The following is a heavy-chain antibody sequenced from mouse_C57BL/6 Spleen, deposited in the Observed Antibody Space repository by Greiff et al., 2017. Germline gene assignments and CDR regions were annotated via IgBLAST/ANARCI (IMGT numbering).Heavy chain of an antibody. J-gene: IGHJ4*01. CDR1: GYTFTSYW. CDR3: SRWCTAVVCHYAMDY. Sequence: QVQLQQPGAELVKPGASVKLSCKASGYTFTSYWMHWVKQRPGQGLEWIGMIHPNSGSTNYNEKFKSKATLTVDKSSSTAYMQLNSLTSEDSAVSYCSRWCTAVVCHYAMDYWGQGTSVTVSS. CDR2: IHPNSGST. D-gene: IGHD1-1*01. V-gene: IGHV1-64*01.